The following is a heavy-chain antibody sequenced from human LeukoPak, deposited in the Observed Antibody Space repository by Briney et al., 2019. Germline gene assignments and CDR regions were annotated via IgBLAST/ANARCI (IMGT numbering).Heavy chain of an antibody. CDR2: IYYSGST. J-gene: IGHJ6*03. CDR1: GGSISSHY. CDR3: ARDANDYYYYMDV. V-gene: IGHV4-59*11. Sequence: PSETLSLTCTVSGGSISSHYWSWIRRPPGKGLEWIGYIYYSGSTNYNPSLKSRVTISVDTSKNQFSLKLSSVTAADTAVYYCARDANDYYYYMDVWGKGTTVTVSS.